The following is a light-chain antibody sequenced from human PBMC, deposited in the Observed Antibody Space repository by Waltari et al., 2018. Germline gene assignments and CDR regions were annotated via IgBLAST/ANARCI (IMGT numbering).Light chain of an antibody. V-gene: IGKV3-20*01. J-gene: IGKJ1*01. CDR2: ATP. CDR1: QRVASNY. CDR3: QQYGTSHWT. Sequence: VVLTHSPDTLSLSPGERATLSCRASQRVASNYLAWYQQKPGQAPRLLIYATPTRATGTPDRFSGSGSGTDFILTISGLEPEDFAVYFCQQYGTSHWTFGQGTRVEFK.